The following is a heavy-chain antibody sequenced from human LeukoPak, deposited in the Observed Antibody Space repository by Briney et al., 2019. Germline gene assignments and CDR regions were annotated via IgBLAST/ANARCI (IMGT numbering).Heavy chain of an antibody. Sequence: GGSLRLSCEASGFTFSNYAMSWVRQAPGKGLEWVAVISYDGSNKYYADSVKGRFTISRDNSKNTLYLQMNSLRAEDTAVYYCARVISKHYFGGDKAGLWFDPWGQGTLVTVSS. J-gene: IGHJ5*02. D-gene: IGHD3-3*02. CDR3: ARVISKHYFGGDKAGLWFDP. CDR1: GFTFSNYA. CDR2: ISYDGSNK. V-gene: IGHV3-30*04.